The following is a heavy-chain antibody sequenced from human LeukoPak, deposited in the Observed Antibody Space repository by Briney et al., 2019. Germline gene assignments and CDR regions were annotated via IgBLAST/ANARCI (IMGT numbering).Heavy chain of an antibody. J-gene: IGHJ4*02. CDR3: ARDRRDGYNWDY. CDR1: GVSIRSGGYY. CDR2: IYYSGST. V-gene: IGHV4-31*03. D-gene: IGHD5-24*01. Sequence: SETLSLTFTVSGVSIRSGGYYWSWIRQHPGKGLDWIGYIYYSGSTYYNPSLKSRVTISVDTSKNQFSLKLSSVTAADTAVYYCARDRRDGYNWDYWGQGTLVTVSS.